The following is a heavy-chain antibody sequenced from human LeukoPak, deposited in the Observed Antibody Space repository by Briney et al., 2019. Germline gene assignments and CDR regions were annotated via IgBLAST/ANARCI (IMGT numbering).Heavy chain of an antibody. Sequence: SETLSLTCTVSGGSISSYYWSWIRQPPGKGLEWIGYIYYSGSTNYNPSLKSRVTISVDTSKNQFSLKLSSATAADTAVYYCARARYYDFWSGYYEGHYFDYWGQGTLVTVSS. D-gene: IGHD3-3*01. CDR3: ARARYYDFWSGYYEGHYFDY. J-gene: IGHJ4*02. CDR2: IYYSGST. V-gene: IGHV4-59*01. CDR1: GGSISSYY.